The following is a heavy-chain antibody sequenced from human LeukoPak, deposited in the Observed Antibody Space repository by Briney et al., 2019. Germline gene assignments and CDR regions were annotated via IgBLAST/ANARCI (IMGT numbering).Heavy chain of an antibody. D-gene: IGHD4-17*01. CDR1: GYTFTSYG. V-gene: IGHV1-18*01. J-gene: IGHJ6*03. Sequence: ASVKVSCKASGYTFTSYGISWVRQAPGQGLEWMGWISAYNGNTNYAQKLQGRVTMTTDTSTCTAYMELRSLRSEDTAVYYCARGDSDYGDYEPLKEIYYYYYYMDVWGKGTTVTVSS. CDR2: ISAYNGNT. CDR3: ARGDSDYGDYEPLKEIYYYYYYMDV.